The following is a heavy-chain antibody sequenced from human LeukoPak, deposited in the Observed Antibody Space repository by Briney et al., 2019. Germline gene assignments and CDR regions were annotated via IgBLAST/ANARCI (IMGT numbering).Heavy chain of an antibody. CDR2: ISSSSSYI. D-gene: IGHD4-17*01. J-gene: IGHJ4*02. V-gene: IGHV3-21*01. Sequence: GGSLRLSCAASGFTFSNYSMNWVRQAPGKGLEWVSSISSSSSYIYYADSVKGRFTISRDNAKKTRHLQKNRLRAEDTAVYYCARERGYGDYDWGQGTLVTVSS. CDR3: ARERGYGDYD. CDR1: GFTFSNYS.